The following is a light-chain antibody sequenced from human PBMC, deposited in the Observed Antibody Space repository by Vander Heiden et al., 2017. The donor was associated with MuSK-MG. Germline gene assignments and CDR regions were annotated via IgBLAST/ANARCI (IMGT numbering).Light chain of an antibody. CDR1: QSVSSSF. J-gene: IGKJ5*01. CDR3: QQYGRSPPIT. V-gene: IGKV3-20*01. CDR2: GAS. Sequence: EIVLTQSPGTLSLSPGERATLSCRASQSVSSSFLAWYQQKPGQAPRLLIYGASSRATGIPDRFSGSGSGTDFTLTISRLEPEDFAVYYCQQYGRSPPITFGHETRLEIK.